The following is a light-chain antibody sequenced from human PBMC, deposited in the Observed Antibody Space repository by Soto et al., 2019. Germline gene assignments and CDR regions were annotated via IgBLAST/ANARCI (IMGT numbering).Light chain of an antibody. V-gene: IGKV1-5*01. CDR3: QQYDSYPLT. CDR1: QNIRSR. Sequence: DFQMTQSPSTLSAFVRDRITITCRASQNIRSRLAWYQQKQGKAPKILIYDVSTLESGVPSRFSGSGYGTEFNLTISSLQPEDFATYYCQQYDSYPLTFGGGTKVDIK. CDR2: DVS. J-gene: IGKJ4*01.